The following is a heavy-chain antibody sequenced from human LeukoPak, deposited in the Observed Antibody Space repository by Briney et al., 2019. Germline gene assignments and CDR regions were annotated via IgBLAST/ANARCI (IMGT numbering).Heavy chain of an antibody. CDR1: GFTFSSYS. V-gene: IGHV3-48*01. J-gene: IGHJ4*02. CDR2: ISSSSSTI. Sequence: GGSLRLSCAASGFTFSSYSMNWVRQAPGKGPEWVSYISSSSSTIYYADSVKGRFTISRDIAKNSLYLQMNSLRAEDTAVYYCARDPGQRYCSSTSCYTESFDYWGQGTLVTVSS. CDR3: ARDPGQRYCSSTSCYTESFDY. D-gene: IGHD2-2*02.